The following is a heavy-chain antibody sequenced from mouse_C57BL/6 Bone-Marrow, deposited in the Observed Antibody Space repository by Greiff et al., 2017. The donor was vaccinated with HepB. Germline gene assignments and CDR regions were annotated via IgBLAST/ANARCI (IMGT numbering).Heavy chain of an antibody. Sequence: DVHLVESGEGLVKPGGSLKLSCAASGFTFSSYAMSWVRQTPKKRLEWVAYISSGGDYIYYADTVKGRFTISRDNARNTLYLQMSSLKSEDTAMYYCTREGIITTVVEGYAMDYGGQGTSVTVSS. CDR3: TREGIITTVVEGYAMDY. D-gene: IGHD1-1*01. V-gene: IGHV5-9-1*02. CDR1: GFTFSSYA. CDR2: ISSGGDYI. J-gene: IGHJ4*01.